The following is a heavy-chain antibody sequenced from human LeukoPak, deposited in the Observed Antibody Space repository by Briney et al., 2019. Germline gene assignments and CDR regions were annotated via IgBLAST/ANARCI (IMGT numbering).Heavy chain of an antibody. Sequence: GASVKVSCKASGYTFTSYDINWVRQATGQGLEWMGWMNPNRGNTGYAQKFQGRVTMTRNTSISTAYMELSSLRSEDTAVYYCARGRGPKTYYYDSSGYYHDYWGQGTLVTVSS. CDR1: GYTFTSYD. J-gene: IGHJ4*02. CDR2: MNPNRGNT. CDR3: ARGRGPKTYYYDSSGYYHDY. V-gene: IGHV1-8*01. D-gene: IGHD3-22*01.